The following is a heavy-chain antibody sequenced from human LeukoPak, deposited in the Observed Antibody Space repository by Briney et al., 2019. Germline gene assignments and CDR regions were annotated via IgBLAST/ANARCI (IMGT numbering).Heavy chain of an antibody. CDR1: GFTFSSYS. D-gene: IGHD3-3*01. Sequence: GGSLRLSCAASGFTFSSYSINWVRQAPGKGLEWVSSISRSSRYIYYADSVKGRFTIARDNAKNSLYLQMNSLRAEDTAVYYCARDISTEYDAYGWFDPWGQGALVTVSS. J-gene: IGHJ5*02. CDR2: ISRSSRYI. CDR3: ARDISTEYDAYGWFDP. V-gene: IGHV3-21*01.